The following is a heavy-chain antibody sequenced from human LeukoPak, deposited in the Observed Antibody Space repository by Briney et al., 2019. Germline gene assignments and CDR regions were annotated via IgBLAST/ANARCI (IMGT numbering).Heavy chain of an antibody. CDR2: IRYDGSNK. D-gene: IGHD2-15*01. CDR1: GFTFSSYG. Sequence: PGGSLRLSCAASGFTFSSYGMHWVRQAPGKGLEWVAFIRYDGSNKYYADSVKGRFTISRDNSKNTLYLQMNSLRAEDTAVYYCAKVGGPYCSGGSCYPDYWGQGTLVTVSS. J-gene: IGHJ4*02. V-gene: IGHV3-30*02. CDR3: AKVGGPYCSGGSCYPDY.